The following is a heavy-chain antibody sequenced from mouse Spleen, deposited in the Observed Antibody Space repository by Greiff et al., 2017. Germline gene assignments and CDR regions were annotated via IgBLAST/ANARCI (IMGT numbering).Heavy chain of an antibody. Sequence: QVHVKQSGPGLVAPSQSLSITCTVSGFSLTSYGVDWVRQPPGKGLEWLGVIWGGGSTNYNSALMSRLSISKDNSKSQVFLKMNSLQTDDTAMYYCAKRGITTGGFAYWGQGTLVTVSA. CDR2: IWGGGST. J-gene: IGHJ3*01. CDR1: GFSLTSYG. D-gene: IGHD2-4*01. CDR3: AKRGITTGGFAY. V-gene: IGHV2-9*01.